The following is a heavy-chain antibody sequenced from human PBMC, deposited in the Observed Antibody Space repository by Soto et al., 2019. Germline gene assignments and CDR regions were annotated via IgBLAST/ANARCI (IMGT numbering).Heavy chain of an antibody. CDR2: ISGGGGST. V-gene: IGHV3-23*01. Sequence: PGGSLRPSCPASGFNFTILAMNWVRQAPGKGLEWVSGISGGGGSTYYADSVKGRFTISRDNSKNTLYLQMNSLRAEDTAVYYCAKDPTSYDSSAQFDSWGQGT. CDR1: GFNFTILA. CDR3: AKDPTSYDSSAQFDS. J-gene: IGHJ4*02. D-gene: IGHD3-22*01.